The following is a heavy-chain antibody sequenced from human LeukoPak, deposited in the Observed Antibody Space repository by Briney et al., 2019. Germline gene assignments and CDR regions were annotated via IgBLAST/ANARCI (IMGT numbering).Heavy chain of an antibody. CDR3: ARHSPMVNLDY. J-gene: IGHJ4*02. CDR2: IFYSGST. Sequence: PSETLSLTCTVSGASITTYYWSWIRQPPGKGLEWIGFIFYSGSTNYNPSLKSRVTISLNTSKTQFSLKLSSVTAADTAVYYCARHSPMVNLDYWGQGTLVTVSS. D-gene: IGHD5-18*01. CDR1: GASITTYY. V-gene: IGHV4-59*01.